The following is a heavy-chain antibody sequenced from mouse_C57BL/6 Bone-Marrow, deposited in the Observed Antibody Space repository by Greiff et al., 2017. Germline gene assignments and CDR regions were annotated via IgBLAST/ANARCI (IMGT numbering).Heavy chain of an antibody. V-gene: IGHV14-2*01. Sequence: EVQLVESGAELVKPGASVKLSCTASGFNIKDYYMPWVKQRTEQGLEWIGRMDPEDGETKSAPKFQGKATITADTASNKAYLQLSSLTSENTAVYYCARPRLLRFVYWGQGTTLTVSS. CDR3: ARPRLLRFVY. CDR1: GFNIKDYY. J-gene: IGHJ2*01. CDR2: MDPEDGET. D-gene: IGHD3-2*02.